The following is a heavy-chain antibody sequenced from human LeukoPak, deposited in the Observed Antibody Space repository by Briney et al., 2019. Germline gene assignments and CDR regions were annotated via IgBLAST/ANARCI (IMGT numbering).Heavy chain of an antibody. Sequence: GEPLKISCKVSGYSFTSYCIGWVRQMPGKGLEWMGIIHPGDSGPTYSPSFQGQVTISVDKSINTAYLQWSSLQASDTAMYYCGMSGDRVPLQDDVFDVWGQGTMVTVST. CDR2: IHPGDSGP. CDR3: GMSGDRVPLQDDVFDV. J-gene: IGHJ3*01. D-gene: IGHD1-26*01. V-gene: IGHV5-51*01. CDR1: GYSFTSYC.